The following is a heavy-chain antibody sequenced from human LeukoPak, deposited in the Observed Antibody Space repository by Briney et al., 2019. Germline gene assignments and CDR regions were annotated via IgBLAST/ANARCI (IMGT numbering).Heavy chain of an antibody. J-gene: IGHJ4*02. D-gene: IGHD1-1*01. Sequence: SETLSLTCAVYGGSFSGYYWSWIRQPPGKGLEWIGEINHSGSTNYNPSLKSRVTISVDTSKNQFSLKLSSVTAADTAVYYCARHDRGRTTRYWGQGTLVTVSS. CDR1: GGSFSGYY. V-gene: IGHV4-34*01. CDR3: ARHDRGRTTRY. CDR2: INHSGST.